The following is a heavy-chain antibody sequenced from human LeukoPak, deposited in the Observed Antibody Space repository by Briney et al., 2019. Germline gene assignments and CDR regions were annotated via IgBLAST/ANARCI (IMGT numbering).Heavy chain of an antibody. V-gene: IGHV4-34*01. CDR2: INHSGST. J-gene: IGHJ6*03. CDR1: GGSFSGYY. CDR3: ARLCIGSRVNYYYYYMDV. Sequence: PSETLSLTCAVYGGSFSGYYWSWIRQPPGKGLEWIGEINHSGSTNYNPSLKSRVTISVDTSKNQFSLKLSSVTAADTAVYYCARLCIGSRVNYYYYYMDVWGKGTTVTISS. D-gene: IGHD5/OR15-5a*01.